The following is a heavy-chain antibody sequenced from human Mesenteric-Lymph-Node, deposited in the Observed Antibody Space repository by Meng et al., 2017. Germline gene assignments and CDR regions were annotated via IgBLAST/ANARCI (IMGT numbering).Heavy chain of an antibody. V-gene: IGHV4-4*02. CDR3: ARGGYYSFDY. D-gene: IGHD5-18*01. CDR2: IYQSGST. J-gene: IGHJ4*02. CDR1: CGSISSSNW. Sequence: QSRGLVLGRVKAGGSLALTCAVSCGSISSSNWWSWVRQPPGKGLEWIGEIYQSGSTNDNPSLKSRVTISVDKSKNQFSLKLTSVTAADTAVYYCARGGYYSFDYWGQGTLVTVSS.